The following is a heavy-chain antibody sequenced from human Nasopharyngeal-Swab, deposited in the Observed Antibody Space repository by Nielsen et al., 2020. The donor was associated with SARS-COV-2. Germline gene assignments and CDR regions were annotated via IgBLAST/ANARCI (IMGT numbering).Heavy chain of an antibody. CDR3: ARDGYGNGAFDI. CDR2: IIPIFGTA. D-gene: IGHD1-1*01. V-gene: IGHV1-69*13. J-gene: IGHJ3*02. Sequence: SVKVSCKASGGTFSSYAISWVRQAPGQGLEWMGGIIPIFGTANYAQKFQGRVTIPADESTSTAYMELSSLRSEDTAVYYCARDGYGNGAFDIWGQGTMVTVSS. CDR1: GGTFSSYA.